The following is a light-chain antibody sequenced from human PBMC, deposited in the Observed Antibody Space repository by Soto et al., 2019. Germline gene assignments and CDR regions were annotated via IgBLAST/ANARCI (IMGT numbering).Light chain of an antibody. J-gene: IGLJ3*02. CDR2: EVT. Sequence: QSVLTQPASVSVSPGQSITISCTGTSTDVGAYDYVSWFQHHPGKAPKLMIYEVTNRPSGVSNRFSGSKSGNTASLTISGLQAEDEADYYCSSFTSRNTWVFGGGTKLTVL. CDR1: STDVGAYDY. V-gene: IGLV2-14*01. CDR3: SSFTSRNTWV.